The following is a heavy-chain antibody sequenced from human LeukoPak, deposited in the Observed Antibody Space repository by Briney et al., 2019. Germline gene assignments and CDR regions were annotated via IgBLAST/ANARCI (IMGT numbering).Heavy chain of an antibody. D-gene: IGHD3-10*01. V-gene: IGHV1-18*01. Sequence: ASVKVSCKASGYTFTSYGISWVRQAPGQGLEWMGWISAYNGNTSYAQKLQGRVTMTTDTSTSTAYMELRSLRSDDTAVYYCARAGSSGSYYGVIDYYYYGMDVWGQGTTVTVSS. CDR1: GYTFTSYG. J-gene: IGHJ6*02. CDR2: ISAYNGNT. CDR3: ARAGSSGSYYGVIDYYYYGMDV.